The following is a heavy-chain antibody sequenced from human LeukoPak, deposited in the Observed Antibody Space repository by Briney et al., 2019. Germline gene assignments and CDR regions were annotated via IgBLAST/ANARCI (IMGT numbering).Heavy chain of an antibody. CDR2: FHDSEST. V-gene: IGHV4-38-2*02. J-gene: IGHJ4*02. CDR3: ARVWRRSGWPYYFDY. CDR1: GYSISSGYY. Sequence: PSQTLSLTCTVSGYSISSGYYWGWIRQPPGKGLEWIGFFHDSESTNYNPSLKSRVSISLDTSKNQVSLWLSSVTAADTAVYYCARVWRRSGWPYYFDYWGQGTLVTVSS. D-gene: IGHD6-19*01.